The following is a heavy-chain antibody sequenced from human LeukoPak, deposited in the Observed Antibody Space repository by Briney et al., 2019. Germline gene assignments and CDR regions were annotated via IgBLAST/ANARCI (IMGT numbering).Heavy chain of an antibody. V-gene: IGHV4-34*01. CDR1: GGSFSGYY. CDR3: ARYLRSGRIYYGMDV. Sequence: SETLPLTCAVYGGSFSGYYWSWIRQPPGKGLEWIGEINHSGSTNYNPSLKSRVTISVDTSKNQFSLKLSSVTAADTAVYYCARYLRSGRIYYGMDVWGQGTTVTVSS. CDR2: INHSGST. D-gene: IGHD6-19*01. J-gene: IGHJ6*02.